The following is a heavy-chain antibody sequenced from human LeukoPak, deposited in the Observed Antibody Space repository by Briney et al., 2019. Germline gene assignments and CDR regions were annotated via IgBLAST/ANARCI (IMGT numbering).Heavy chain of an antibody. CDR3: ARVST. CDR1: GLTINNTY. Sequence: PGGSLRLSCAASGLTINNTYMTWVRQAPGKGLEWVSVIYSSGTTYYSDSVKGRFTISRDNSKNILYLQMNSLRADDTAVYYCARVSTWGQGALVTVSS. D-gene: IGHD2/OR15-2a*01. V-gene: IGHV3-66*02. CDR2: IYSSGTT. J-gene: IGHJ4*02.